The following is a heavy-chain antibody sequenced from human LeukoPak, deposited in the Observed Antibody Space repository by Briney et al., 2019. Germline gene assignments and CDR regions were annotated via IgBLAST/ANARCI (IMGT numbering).Heavy chain of an antibody. CDR1: GFTFSNYA. D-gene: IGHD2-2*01. J-gene: IGHJ4*02. CDR2: ISGSGGST. V-gene: IGHV3-23*01. CDR3: AKDYLGYCSSTSCYYFDY. Sequence: GGSLRLSCAASGFTFSNYAMSWVRQAPGKGLEWVSAISGSGGSTYSADSVKGRFSISRDNSKNTLYLQMNSLRAEDTAVYYCAKDYLGYCSSTSCYYFDYWGQGTLVTVSS.